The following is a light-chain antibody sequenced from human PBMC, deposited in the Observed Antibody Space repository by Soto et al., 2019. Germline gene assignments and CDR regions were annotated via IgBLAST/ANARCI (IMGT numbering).Light chain of an antibody. CDR1: QTVSNNY. V-gene: IGKV3-20*01. CDR2: AAS. Sequence: EIVLTQSPGTLSVSPGERATLSCRASQTVSNNYLAWYQQRPGQAPGLLISAASNRATGVPDRFSGSGSGTDFNLTISRLEPEDFAVFFCQQYGSSPTTFGQGTRVEIK. CDR3: QQYGSSPTT. J-gene: IGKJ1*01.